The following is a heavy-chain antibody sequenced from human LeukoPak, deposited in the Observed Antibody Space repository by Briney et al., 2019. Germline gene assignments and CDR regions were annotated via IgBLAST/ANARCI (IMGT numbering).Heavy chain of an antibody. Sequence: GRSLRLSCAASGFTFSSYSMSWVRQAPGKGLEWVSSISSSSSYIYYADSVKGRFTISRDNAKNSLYLQMNSLRAEDTAVYYCARDMWEDIVVVVAATVDYWGQGTLVTVSS. CDR3: ARDMWEDIVVVVAATVDY. D-gene: IGHD2-15*01. CDR1: GFTFSSYS. CDR2: ISSSSSYI. J-gene: IGHJ4*02. V-gene: IGHV3-21*01.